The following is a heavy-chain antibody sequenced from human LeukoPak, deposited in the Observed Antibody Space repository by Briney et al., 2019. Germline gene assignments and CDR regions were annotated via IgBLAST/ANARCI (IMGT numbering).Heavy chain of an antibody. Sequence: ASVKVSCKTSGFTLTIYDINWVRQATGQGLEWMGWMNPNSGNTGYAQKFQGRVTITRNTSISTAYMELSSLRSEDTAVYYCARGYDYYYYYYMDVWGKGTTVTVSS. V-gene: IGHV1-8*01. CDR3: ARGYDYYYYYYMDV. D-gene: IGHD4-17*01. CDR1: GFTLTIYD. J-gene: IGHJ6*03. CDR2: MNPNSGNT.